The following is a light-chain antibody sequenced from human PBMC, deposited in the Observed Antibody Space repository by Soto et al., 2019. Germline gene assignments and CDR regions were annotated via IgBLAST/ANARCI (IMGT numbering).Light chain of an antibody. Sequence: IQLTQSPSSLSASVGDRVTITCRASQGISDFLAWYQQKPGKAPKLLIYGASTLQSGVPSRFSGSGSGTDLNLTISSLQPEDFATYYCQKLNSYPSCSFGPGTKVNIK. CDR1: QGISDF. V-gene: IGKV1-9*01. CDR3: QKLNSYPSCS. J-gene: IGKJ3*01. CDR2: GAS.